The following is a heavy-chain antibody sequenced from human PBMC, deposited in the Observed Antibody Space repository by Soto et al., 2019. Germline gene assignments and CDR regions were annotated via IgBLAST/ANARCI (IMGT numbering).Heavy chain of an antibody. Sequence: GGSLRLSCAASGFTFSTYSISWVRQAPGKGLEWVSTSSGSGVDTYNADSVKGRFTISRDDSKNTLYVQMNNLRAEDTAVYYCAKDPAGSTLGFFEIWGHGTKVTVSS. CDR3: AKDPAGSTLGFFEI. V-gene: IGHV3-23*01. D-gene: IGHD3-10*01. CDR2: SSGSGVDT. CDR1: GFTFSTYS. J-gene: IGHJ3*02.